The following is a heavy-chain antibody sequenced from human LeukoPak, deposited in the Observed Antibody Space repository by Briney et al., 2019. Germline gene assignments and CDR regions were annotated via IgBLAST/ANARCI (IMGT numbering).Heavy chain of an antibody. CDR2: ISSSDEFI. D-gene: IGHD1-7*01. J-gene: IGHJ4*02. V-gene: IGHV3-11*01. CDR1: GFIFSDYY. Sequence: GGSLRLSCAGSGFIFSDYYMTWIRQAPGKGLEWVSYISSSDEFIYYADSVKGRFTISRDNAKNSLYLQMNSLRAEDTAVYYCARGGGMRMNYYFDYWGQGTLATVSS. CDR3: ARGGGMRMNYYFDY.